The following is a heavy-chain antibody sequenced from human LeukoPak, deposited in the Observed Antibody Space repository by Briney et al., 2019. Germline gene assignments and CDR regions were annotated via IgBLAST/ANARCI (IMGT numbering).Heavy chain of an antibody. CDR1: GGSFSGYY. D-gene: IGHD3-22*01. CDR3: ARHRITMIVVVRRGDAFDI. CDR2: INHSGST. J-gene: IGHJ3*02. V-gene: IGHV4-34*01. Sequence: SETLSLTCAVYGGSFSGYYWSWIRQPPGKGLEWIGEINHSGSTNYNPSLKSRVTISVDTSKNQFSLKLSSVTAADTAVYYCARHRITMIVVVRRGDAFDIWGQGTMVTASS.